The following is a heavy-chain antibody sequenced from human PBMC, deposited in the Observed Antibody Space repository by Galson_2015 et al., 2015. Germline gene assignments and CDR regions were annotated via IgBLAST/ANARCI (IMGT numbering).Heavy chain of an antibody. V-gene: IGHV1-69*13. CDR1: GGTFSSYA. J-gene: IGHJ4*02. Sequence: SVKVSCKASGGTFSSYAISWVRQAPGQGLEWMGGIIPIFGTANYAQKFQGRVTITADESTSTAYMELSSLRSEDTAVYYCARDLGEGGIAAIDYWGQGTLVTVSS. CDR3: ARDLGEGGIAAIDY. CDR2: IIPIFGTA. D-gene: IGHD3-10*01.